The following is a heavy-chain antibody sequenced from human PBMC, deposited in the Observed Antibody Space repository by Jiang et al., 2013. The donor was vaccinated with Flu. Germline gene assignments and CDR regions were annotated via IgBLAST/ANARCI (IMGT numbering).Heavy chain of an antibody. Sequence: YDGSNKYYADSVKGRFTISRDNSKNTLYLQMNSLRAEDTAVYYCARDLGQVVAATRTYGMDVWGQGTTVTVSS. V-gene: IGHV3-33*05. J-gene: IGHJ6*02. D-gene: IGHD2-15*01. CDR3: ARDLGQVVAATRTYGMDV. CDR2: YDGSNK.